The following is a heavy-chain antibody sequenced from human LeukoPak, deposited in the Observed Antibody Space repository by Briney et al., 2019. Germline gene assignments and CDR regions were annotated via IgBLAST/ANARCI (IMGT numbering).Heavy chain of an antibody. CDR1: GFSFGSHW. D-gene: IGHD3-16*01. J-gene: IGHJ6*03. CDR2: MKKDGSER. V-gene: IGHV3-7*01. CDR3: ARDSRVPSSTFGIYYHYLDV. Sequence: GGSLRLSCAASGFSFGSHWMNWVRQAPGKGLEWVANMKKDGSERYYVDSVKGRFTISRDNAKNSLYLQMNSLRAEDTAVYYCARDSRVPSSTFGIYYHYLDVWGKGTTVTVSS.